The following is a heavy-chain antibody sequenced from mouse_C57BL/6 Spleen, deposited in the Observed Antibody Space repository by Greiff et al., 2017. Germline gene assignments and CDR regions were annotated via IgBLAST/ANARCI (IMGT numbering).Heavy chain of an antibody. V-gene: IGHV1-55*01. CDR3: ARDNYGPPFDY. CDR2: IYPGSGST. J-gene: IGHJ2*01. CDR1: GYTFTSYW. Sequence: QVQLKESGAELVKPGASVKMSCKASGYTFTSYWITWVKQRPGQGLEWIGDIYPGSGSTNYNEKFKSKATLTVDTSSSTAYMQLSSLTSEDSAVYYCARDNYGPPFDYWGQGTTLTVSS. D-gene: IGHD1-1*01.